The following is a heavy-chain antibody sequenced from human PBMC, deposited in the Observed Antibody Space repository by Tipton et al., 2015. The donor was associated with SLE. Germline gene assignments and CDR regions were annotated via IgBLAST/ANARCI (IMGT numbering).Heavy chain of an antibody. V-gene: IGHV4-38-2*02. CDR2: IYHTGST. D-gene: IGHD3-3*01. CDR1: GFSISTGYY. Sequence: TLSLTCTVSGFSISTGYYWGWIRRPPGKGLEWIGNIYHTGSTYYNPSLKSRVTISLDTSKNQFSLNLSSVTAADTAVYYCAKGILYGVAEYWGQGTLVTVSS. J-gene: IGHJ4*02. CDR3: AKGILYGVAEY.